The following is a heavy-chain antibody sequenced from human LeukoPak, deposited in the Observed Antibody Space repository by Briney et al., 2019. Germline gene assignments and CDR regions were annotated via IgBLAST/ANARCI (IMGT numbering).Heavy chain of an antibody. V-gene: IGHV4-34*01. CDR2: INHSGST. CDR1: GGSFSGYY. D-gene: IGHD3-3*01. J-gene: IGHJ5*02. CDR3: ARIRVLRFLEWLDWFDP. Sequence: SETLSLTCAVYGGSFSGYYWSWIRQPPGKGLEWIGEINHSGSTNYNPSLKSRVTISVDTSKNQFSLKLSSVTAADTAVYYCARIRVLRFLEWLDWFDPWGQRTLVTVSS.